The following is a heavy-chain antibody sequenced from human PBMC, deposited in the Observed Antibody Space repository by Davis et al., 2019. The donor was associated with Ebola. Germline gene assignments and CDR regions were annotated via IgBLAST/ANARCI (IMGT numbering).Heavy chain of an antibody. CDR3: AVTPKYWYYFDY. CDR1: GFTFSSYS. Sequence: GGSLRLSCAASGFTFSSYSMNWVRQAPGKGLEWVSSISSRSSYIYYADAVKGRFTISRDNAKNSLYLQMNSLRAEDTAVYYCAVTPKYWYYFDYWGQGTLVTVSS. V-gene: IGHV3-21*01. J-gene: IGHJ4*02. D-gene: IGHD2-8*02. CDR2: ISSRSSYI.